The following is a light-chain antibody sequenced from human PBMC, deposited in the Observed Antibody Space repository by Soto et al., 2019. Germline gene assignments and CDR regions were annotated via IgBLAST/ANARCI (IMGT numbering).Light chain of an antibody. CDR3: QQYYSFPFT. CDR1: QGISSY. CDR2: AAS. V-gene: IGKV1D-8*02. J-gene: IGKJ3*01. Sequence: AIWMTQSPSLLSASTGDRVTISCXMSQGISSYLAWYQQKPGKAPELLIYAASTLQSGVPSRFSGSGSGTDFTLTISCLQSEDFATYYCQQYYSFPFTFGPGTKVDNK.